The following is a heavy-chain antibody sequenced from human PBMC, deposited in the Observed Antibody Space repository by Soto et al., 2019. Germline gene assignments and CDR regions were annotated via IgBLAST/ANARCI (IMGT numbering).Heavy chain of an antibody. V-gene: IGHV5-51*01. D-gene: IGHD4-17*01. CDR1: GYSFTSYW. CDR2: IYPGDSDT. Sequence: GESLKISCKGSGYSFTSYWIGWVRQMAGKGLEWMGIIYPGDSDTRYSPSFQGQVTISADKSTSTAYLQWSSLKASDTAMYYCARHRLEYGDYRNWFDPWGQGTLVTVSS. CDR3: ARHRLEYGDYRNWFDP. J-gene: IGHJ5*02.